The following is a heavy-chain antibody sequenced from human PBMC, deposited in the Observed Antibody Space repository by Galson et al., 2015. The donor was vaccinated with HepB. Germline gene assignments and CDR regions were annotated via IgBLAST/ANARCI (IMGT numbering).Heavy chain of an antibody. CDR2: IWYDGSNK. CDR3: ARDEGAWGEYYFDY. D-gene: IGHD7-27*01. Sequence: SLRPSCAASGFTFSSYGMHWVRQAPGKGLEWVAVIWYDGSNKYYAGSVKGRFTISRDNAKNSLYLQMNSLRAEDTAVYYCARDEGAWGEYYFDYWGQGTLVTVSS. V-gene: IGHV3-33*01. J-gene: IGHJ4*02. CDR1: GFTFSSYG.